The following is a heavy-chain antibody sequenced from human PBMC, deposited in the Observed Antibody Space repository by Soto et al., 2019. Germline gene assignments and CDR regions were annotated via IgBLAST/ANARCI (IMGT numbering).Heavy chain of an antibody. D-gene: IGHD4-17*01. CDR2: ISAGGTGT. CDR1: GFTFSSYA. CDR3: ATDLVTTVVTDAFDI. V-gene: IGHV3-23*01. Sequence: EVQLLESGGGLVQPGGSLRLSCTASGFTFSSYAMSWDRQAPGKGLEWVSAISAGGTGTYYADSVKGRFTISRDNSKNTLYLQMNSLRAEDTAVYYCATDLVTTVVTDAFDIWGQGTKVTVSS. J-gene: IGHJ3*02.